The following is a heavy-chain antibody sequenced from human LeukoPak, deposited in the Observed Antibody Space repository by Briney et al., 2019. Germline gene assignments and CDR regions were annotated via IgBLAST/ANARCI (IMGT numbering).Heavy chain of an antibody. V-gene: IGHV4-34*01. Sequence: SETLSLTCAVYGGSFSGYYWSWIRQPPGKGLEWIGEINHSGSTNYNPSLKSRVTISVDTSKNQFSLKLSSVTAADTAVYYCARAHLPHYYDIRSARARDASDIWGQGTMVTVSS. CDR1: GGSFSGYY. CDR2: INHSGST. D-gene: IGHD3-22*01. J-gene: IGHJ3*02. CDR3: ARAHLPHYYDIRSARARDASDI.